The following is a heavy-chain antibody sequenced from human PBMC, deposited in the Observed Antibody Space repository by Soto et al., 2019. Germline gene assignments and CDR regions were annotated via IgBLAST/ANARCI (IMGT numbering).Heavy chain of an antibody. CDR3: ARYCGGDCYSNYYYYGMDV. V-gene: IGHV1-3*01. Sequence: ASVKVSCKASGYTFTSYAMHWVRQAPGQRLEWMGWINAGNGNTKYSQKFQGRVTITRDTSASTAYMELSSLRSEDTAVYYCARYCGGDCYSNYYYYGMDVWGQGTTSTCSS. D-gene: IGHD2-21*02. J-gene: IGHJ6*02. CDR2: INAGNGNT. CDR1: GYTFTSYA.